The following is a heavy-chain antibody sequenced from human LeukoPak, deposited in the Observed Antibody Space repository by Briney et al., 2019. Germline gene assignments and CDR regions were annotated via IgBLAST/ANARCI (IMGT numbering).Heavy chain of an antibody. Sequence: SQTLSLTCAISGDSVSSKSAAWSWIRQSPSRGLEWLGRTFYRSKWFNDFAISVKSRITINPDTSKNQFSLQLNSVTPEDTAVYYCARMGCSRSSCNMDVWGQGTTVTVSS. CDR2: TFYRSKWFN. D-gene: IGHD1-26*01. CDR3: ARMGCSRSSCNMDV. V-gene: IGHV6-1*01. J-gene: IGHJ6*02. CDR1: GDSVSSKSAA.